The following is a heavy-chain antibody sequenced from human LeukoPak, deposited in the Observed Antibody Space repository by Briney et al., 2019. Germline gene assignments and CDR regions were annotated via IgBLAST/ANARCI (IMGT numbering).Heavy chain of an antibody. CDR3: ASRYYYDSSGYYTILFDYFDY. CDR1: GGSSSGYY. CDR2: INHSGST. V-gene: IGHV4-34*01. D-gene: IGHD3-22*01. J-gene: IGHJ4*02. Sequence: PSETLSLTCAVYGGSSSGYYWSWIRQPPGKGLEWIGEINHSGSTNYNPSLKSRVTISVDTSKSQFSLKLSSVTAADTAVYYCASRYYYDSSGYYTILFDYFDYWGQGTLVTVSS.